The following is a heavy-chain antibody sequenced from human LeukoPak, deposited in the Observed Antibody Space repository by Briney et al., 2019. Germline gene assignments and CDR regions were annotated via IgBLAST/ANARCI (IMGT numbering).Heavy chain of an antibody. V-gene: IGHV3-23*01. D-gene: IGHD2-8*01. CDR2: ISGSGGST. Sequence: PGGSLRLSCAASGFTFSSYAMSWVRQAPGKGLEWVSAISGSGGSTYYADSVKGRFTISRDNSKNTLYLQMNSLRAEDTAVYYCAKNGVARPYYYYYMDVWGKGTTVTVSS. J-gene: IGHJ6*03. CDR3: AKNGVARPYYYYYMDV. CDR1: GFTFSSYA.